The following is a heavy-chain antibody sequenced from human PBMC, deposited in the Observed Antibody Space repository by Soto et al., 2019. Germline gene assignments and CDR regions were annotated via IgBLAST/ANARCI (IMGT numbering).Heavy chain of an antibody. CDR1: GFTFSDHY. V-gene: IGHV3-72*01. CDR2: TRNKANSYTT. Sequence: GGSLRLSCAASGFTFSDHYMDWVRQAPGKGLEWVGRTRNKANSYTTEYAASVKGRFTISRDDSKNSLYLQMNSLKTEDTAVYYCARGSIVGATTGSYFDYWSQGTLVTVSS. J-gene: IGHJ4*02. D-gene: IGHD1-26*01. CDR3: ARGSIVGATTGSYFDY.